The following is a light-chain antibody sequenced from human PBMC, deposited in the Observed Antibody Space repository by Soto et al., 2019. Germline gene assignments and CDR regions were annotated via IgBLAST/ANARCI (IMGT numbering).Light chain of an antibody. CDR3: QVWDYSTDDVV. CDR1: NIGGRS. CDR2: HDS. Sequence: SYELTQPPSVSVAPGQTASITCGGGNIGGRSVHWYQQKPGQAPVVVVDHDSDRPSGIPERFSGSNSGNMATLTISRVEAGDEAVYHCQVWDYSTDDVVFGGGTKVTVL. J-gene: IGLJ2*01. V-gene: IGLV3-21*02.